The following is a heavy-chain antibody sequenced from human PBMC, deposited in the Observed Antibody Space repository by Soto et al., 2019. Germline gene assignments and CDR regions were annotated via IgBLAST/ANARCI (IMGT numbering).Heavy chain of an antibody. D-gene: IGHD3-16*02. J-gene: IGHJ4*02. CDR1: GGPIRSGCYY. V-gene: IGHV4-31*03. CDR2: IYYSGST. Sequence: PXETLSLTCTVSGGPIRSGCYYWSWIRQHPGKGLEWIGYIYYSGSTYYNPSLKSRVTISVDTSKNQFSLKLSSVTAADTAVYYCARAFKDDYVWGSYRMAYFDDWGQGTLVTVSS. CDR3: ARAFKDDYVWGSYRMAYFDD.